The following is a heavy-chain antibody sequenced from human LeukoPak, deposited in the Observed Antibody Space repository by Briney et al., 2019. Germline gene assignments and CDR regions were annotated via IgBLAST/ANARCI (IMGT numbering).Heavy chain of an antibody. CDR2: FDGSGTTA. J-gene: IGHJ5*01. D-gene: IGHD3-16*01. Sequence: GGSLRLSCAASGFTFRTNAMSWVRQAPGKGLEGVSAFDGSGTTAYYADSVKGRFTISRDNSKMTLYLEMNTLRAEDTAIYYCAKDWGTNWQNWFDSWGQGALVTVSS. V-gene: IGHV3-23*01. CDR1: GFTFRTNA. CDR3: AKDWGTNWQNWFDS.